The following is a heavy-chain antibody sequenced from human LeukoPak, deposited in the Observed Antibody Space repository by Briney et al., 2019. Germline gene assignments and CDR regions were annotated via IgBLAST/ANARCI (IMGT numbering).Heavy chain of an antibody. J-gene: IGHJ3*02. CDR2: IIPILGIA. CDR1: GGTFSSYA. D-gene: IGHD3-22*01. CDR3: ASEGPYYYDSSGNMDI. V-gene: IGHV1-69*04. Sequence: PGASVNVSCTASGGTFSSYAISWVRQAPGQGLEWMGRIIPILGIANYAQKFQGRVTITADKSTSTAYMELSSLRSEDTAVYYCASEGPYYYDSSGNMDIWGQGTMVTVSS.